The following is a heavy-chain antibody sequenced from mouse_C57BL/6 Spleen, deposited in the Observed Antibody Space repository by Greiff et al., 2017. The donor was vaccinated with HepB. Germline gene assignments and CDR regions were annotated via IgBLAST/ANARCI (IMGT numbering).Heavy chain of an antibody. CDR3: ARQIYYDYPGYFDY. CDR2: IYPGDGDT. J-gene: IGHJ2*01. D-gene: IGHD2-4*01. V-gene: IGHV1-82*01. Sequence: VQLQQSGPELVKPGASVKISCKASGYAFSSSWMNWVKQRPGKGLEWIGRIYPGDGDTNYNGKFKGKATLTADKSSSTAYMQLSSLTSEDSAVYFCARQIYYDYPGYFDYWGQGTTLTVSS. CDR1: GYAFSSSW.